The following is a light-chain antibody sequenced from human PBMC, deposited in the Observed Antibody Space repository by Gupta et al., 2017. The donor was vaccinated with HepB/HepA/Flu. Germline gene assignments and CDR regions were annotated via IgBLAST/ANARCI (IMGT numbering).Light chain of an antibody. CDR1: NSNVGSHA. Sequence: QSVLTQPPSASGTPGQRVTISCSGSNSNVGSHAVNWFQQVPGTAPKLLFYNNNGRPSGVPDRFSASKSGTTASLAISVLRAEDEAVYYCAPWDYSVNGRVFGGGTKLTVL. J-gene: IGLJ3*02. CDR2: NNN. V-gene: IGLV1-44*01. CDR3: APWDYSVNGRV.